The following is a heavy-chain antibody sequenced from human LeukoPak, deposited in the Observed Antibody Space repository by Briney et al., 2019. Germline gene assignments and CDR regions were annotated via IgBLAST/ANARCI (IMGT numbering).Heavy chain of an antibody. CDR2: IYTSGTT. CDR3: ASAEVSGSRTYTRDY. CDR1: CGSTIYYF. J-gene: IGHJ4*02. D-gene: IGHD3-10*01. V-gene: IGHV4-4*07. Sequence: SETLSLTCTVSCGSTIYYFLSWIRQPAGRGLEWIGHIYTSGTTHYNPSLKNRVTISLDTSKSQFSLQLNSVTAADSAVYYRASAEVSGSRTYTRDYWGQGILVTVSS.